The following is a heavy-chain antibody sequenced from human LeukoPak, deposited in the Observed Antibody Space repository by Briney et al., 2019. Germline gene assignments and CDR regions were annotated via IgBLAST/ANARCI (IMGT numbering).Heavy chain of an antibody. Sequence: PGGSLRLSCAASGATVSSNYMSWVRQAPGKGLEWVAVISYDGSNKYYADSVKGRFTISRDNSKNTLYLQMNSLRAEDTAVYYCARDRSGPFDYWGQGTLVTVSS. CDR3: ARDRSGPFDY. CDR2: ISYDGSNK. J-gene: IGHJ4*02. D-gene: IGHD7-27*01. V-gene: IGHV3-30-3*01. CDR1: GATVSSNY.